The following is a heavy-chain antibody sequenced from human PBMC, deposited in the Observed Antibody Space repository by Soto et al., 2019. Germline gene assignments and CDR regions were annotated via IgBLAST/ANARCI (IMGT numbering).Heavy chain of an antibody. Sequence: QVQLVQSGAEVKKPGSSVKVSCKASGGTFSSYAITWVRQAPGQGLEWMGGIIPIFGTANYAQKFQGRVTITSDESTSTPYMELSSLRSEDTAVYYCVREKCSGGRCFLGYFDLWGRGTLVTVSS. CDR3: VREKCSGGRCFLGYFDL. CDR1: GGTFSSYA. J-gene: IGHJ2*01. CDR2: IIPIFGTA. V-gene: IGHV1-69*05. D-gene: IGHD2-15*01.